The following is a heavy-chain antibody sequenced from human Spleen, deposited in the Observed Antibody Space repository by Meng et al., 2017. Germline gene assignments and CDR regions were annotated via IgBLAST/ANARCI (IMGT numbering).Heavy chain of an antibody. Sequence: VPLAESGPGLVRPSETLSLPGSVSGGSVSSGSYYWSWIRQPPGKGLEWIGYIYYSGSTNYNPSLKSRVTISVDTSKNQFSLKLSSVTAADTAVYYCARSAYAINNWFDPWGQGTLVTVSS. D-gene: IGHD3-9*01. CDR3: ARSAYAINNWFDP. CDR1: GGSVSSGSYY. CDR2: IYYSGST. J-gene: IGHJ5*02. V-gene: IGHV4-61*01.